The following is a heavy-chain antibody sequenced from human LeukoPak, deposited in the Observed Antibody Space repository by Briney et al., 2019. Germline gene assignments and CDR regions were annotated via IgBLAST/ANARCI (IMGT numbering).Heavy chain of an antibody. CDR2: INPNSGGT. J-gene: IGHJ4*02. D-gene: IGHD2-15*01. CDR3: ARARYCSGGSCYSDY. V-gene: IGHV1-2*02. CDR1: GYTFTSYY. Sequence: ASVKVSCKASGYTFTSYYMHWVRQAPGQGLEWMGWINPNSGGTNYAQKFQGRVTMTRDTSISTAYMELSRLRSDDTAVYYCARARYCSGGSCYSDYWGQGTLVTVSS.